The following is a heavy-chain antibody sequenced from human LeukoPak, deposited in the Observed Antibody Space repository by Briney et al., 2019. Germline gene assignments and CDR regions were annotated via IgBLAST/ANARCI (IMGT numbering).Heavy chain of an antibody. Sequence: PGGSLRLSCAASGFTFSSYAMHWVRQAPGKGLEWVAVISYDGSNKYYADSVKGRSTISRDNSKNTLYLQMNSLRAEDTAVYYCARDQEYGSGPFDYWGQGTLVTVSS. J-gene: IGHJ4*02. CDR3: ARDQEYGSGPFDY. CDR1: GFTFSSYA. D-gene: IGHD3-10*01. V-gene: IGHV3-30-3*01. CDR2: ISYDGSNK.